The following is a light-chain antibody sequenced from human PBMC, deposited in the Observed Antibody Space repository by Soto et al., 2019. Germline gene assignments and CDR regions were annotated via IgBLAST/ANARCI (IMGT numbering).Light chain of an antibody. Sequence: DIQMTQSPSTLSASVGDRVTITSRARQSITTWLAWYQQKPGKAPKLLIYKATNLQSGVPSRFSGSGSGTEFSRTISSLQPEDFAIYYCQQYNDYQYTFGQGTKLDIK. CDR3: QQYNDYQYT. CDR2: KAT. CDR1: QSITTW. V-gene: IGKV1-5*03. J-gene: IGKJ2*01.